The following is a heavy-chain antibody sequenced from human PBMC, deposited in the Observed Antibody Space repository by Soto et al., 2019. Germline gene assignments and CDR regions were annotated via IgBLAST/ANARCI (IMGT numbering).Heavy chain of an antibody. CDR3: ARAHRRGDYPGGY. J-gene: IGHJ4*02. D-gene: IGHD4-17*01. Sequence: GASVKVSCKASGYTFTSYAMHWVRQAPGQRLEWMGWINAGNGNTKYSQKFQGRVTMTRNTSISTAYMELSSLRSEDTAVYYCARAHRRGDYPGGYWGQGTLVTVSS. CDR2: INAGNGNT. V-gene: IGHV1-3*01. CDR1: GYTFTSYA.